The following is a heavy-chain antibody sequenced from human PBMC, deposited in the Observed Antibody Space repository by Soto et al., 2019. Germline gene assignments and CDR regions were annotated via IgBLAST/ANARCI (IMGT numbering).Heavy chain of an antibody. CDR1: GGSFSSFY. V-gene: IGHV4-34*01. Sequence: SETLSLTCTVYGGSFSSFYWSWIRQSPGKGLEWIGEIHHSGTTNYNPSLKSRVTISVDTSKNQFSLKLSSVTAADTAVYYCARDKGDTMVRGVILYYGMDVWGQGTTVTVSS. J-gene: IGHJ6*02. D-gene: IGHD3-10*01. CDR2: IHHSGTT. CDR3: ARDKGDTMVRGVILYYGMDV.